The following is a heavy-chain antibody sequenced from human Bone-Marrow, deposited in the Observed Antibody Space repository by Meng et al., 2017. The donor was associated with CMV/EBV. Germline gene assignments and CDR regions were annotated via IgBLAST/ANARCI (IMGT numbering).Heavy chain of an antibody. CDR2: TYYRSKWYN. CDR3: ARGVPLAETYDFLSGYRYYFDY. V-gene: IGHV6-1*01. D-gene: IGHD3-3*01. J-gene: IGHJ4*02. CDR1: GASFSSNSAA. Sequence: LRLSWASPGASFSSNSAAWNWIRQSPSRGLGWLGRTYYRSKWYNDYAVSVKSRITINPDTSKNQFSLQLNSVTPEDTAVYYCARGVPLAETYDFLSGYRYYFDYWGQGTLVTVSS.